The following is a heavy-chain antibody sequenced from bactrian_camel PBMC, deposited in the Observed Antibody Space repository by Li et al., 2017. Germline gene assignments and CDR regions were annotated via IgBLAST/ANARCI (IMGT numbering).Heavy chain of an antibody. D-gene: IGHD1*01. Sequence: HVQLVESGGGSVQPGGSLTLSCTASGIPGITFNTTSLAWFRQAPGKEREGVAAIATIGRTYYADSVTGRFTVSQDAAKNTVYLQMNSLKPEDAGLYYCAAGWTVIPGAACEYKSWGRGTQVTVS. J-gene: IGHJ4*01. CDR1: GIPGITFNTTS. V-gene: IGHV3S53*01. CDR3: AAGWTVIPGAACEYKS. CDR2: IATIGRT.